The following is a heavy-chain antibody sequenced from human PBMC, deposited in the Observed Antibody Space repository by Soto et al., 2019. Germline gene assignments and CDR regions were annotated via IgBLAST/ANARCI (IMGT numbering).Heavy chain of an antibody. D-gene: IGHD6-13*01. CDR1: GGSFSGYY. CDR2: INHSGST. V-gene: IGHV4-34*01. Sequence: SETLSLTCAVYGGSFSGYYWSWIRQPPGKGLEWIGEINHSGSTNYNPSLKSRVTISVDTSKNQFSLKLSSVTAADTAVYYCARLAAAGYLLDYWGQGTRVTVS. CDR3: ARLAAAGYLLDY. J-gene: IGHJ4*02.